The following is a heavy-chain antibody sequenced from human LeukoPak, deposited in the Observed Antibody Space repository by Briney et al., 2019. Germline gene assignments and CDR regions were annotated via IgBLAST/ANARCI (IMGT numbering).Heavy chain of an antibody. CDR2: IRDSGSYT. D-gene: IGHD4-23*01. CDR1: GFSFRGYY. CDR3: ARTVGLGPGGHFDY. Sequence: GGSLRLSCAASGFSFRGYYMSWIRQAPGKGLDWVAYIRDSGSYTNHADSVRGRFTISRDNAKKSLFLQMINLRVDDTAVYYCARTVGLGPGGHFDYWGQGALVTVSS. V-gene: IGHV3-11*03. J-gene: IGHJ4*02.